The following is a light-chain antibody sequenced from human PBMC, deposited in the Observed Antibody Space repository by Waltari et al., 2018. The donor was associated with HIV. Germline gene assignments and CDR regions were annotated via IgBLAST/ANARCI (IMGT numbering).Light chain of an antibody. CDR3: QQANNFPFT. V-gene: IGKV1-12*02. Sequence: DIQMTQSPSSVSAPVGDRVTITCRASQGVSRWSAWYQQKPGEAPKLLIDAASSFQSGVPSRFSGSGSGTDFTLTISSLQPEDVATYYCQQANNFPFTFGPGTKVDIK. CDR1: QGVSRW. J-gene: IGKJ3*01. CDR2: AAS.